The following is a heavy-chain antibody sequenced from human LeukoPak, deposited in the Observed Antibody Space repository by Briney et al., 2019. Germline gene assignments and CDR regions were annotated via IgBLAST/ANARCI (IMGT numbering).Heavy chain of an antibody. CDR2: IYYSGST. J-gene: IGHJ4*02. Sequence: SETLSLTCTVSGGSISSYYWNWIRQPPGKGLEWIGYIYYSGSTNYNPSLKSRVTISVDTSKNQFSLRLSSVTAADTAVYYCARETLTGSGSYYNAPFDYWGQGTLVTVSS. D-gene: IGHD3-10*01. CDR3: ARETLTGSGSYYNAPFDY. CDR1: GGSISSYY. V-gene: IGHV4-59*12.